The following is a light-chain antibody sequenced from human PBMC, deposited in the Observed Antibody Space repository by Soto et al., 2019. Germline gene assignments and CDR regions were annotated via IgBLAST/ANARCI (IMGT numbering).Light chain of an antibody. CDR2: GTS. CDR3: QDSSTSPWP. V-gene: IGKV3-20*01. J-gene: IGKJ1*01. Sequence: EIVMTQSPATPSVSPGERATLSCRAVQSVTSIYLAWYQQKPGQAPRLLIYGTSFRAPGIPDRFRGSGSGTDFTLTISSLEPEDSAVYYCQDSSTSPWPFGQGTKVDIK. CDR1: QSVTSIY.